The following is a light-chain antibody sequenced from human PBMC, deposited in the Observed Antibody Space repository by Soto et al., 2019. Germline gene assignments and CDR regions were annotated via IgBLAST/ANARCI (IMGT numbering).Light chain of an antibody. CDR2: EVV. CDR3: KSYAGSNTYV. V-gene: IGLV2-8*01. Sequence: QSALTQPPSASGSPGQSVTISCTGTKNDIGVYDFVSWYQHHPGKAPRLFIYEVVQRPSGVPDRFSGSKSGNTASLTVSGLQAADEADYFCKSYAGSNTYVFGSGTKVT. J-gene: IGLJ1*01. CDR1: KNDIGVYDF.